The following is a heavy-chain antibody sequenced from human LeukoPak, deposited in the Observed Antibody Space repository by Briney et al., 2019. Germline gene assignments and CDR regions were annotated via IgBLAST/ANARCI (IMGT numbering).Heavy chain of an antibody. J-gene: IGHJ4*02. D-gene: IGHD3-22*01. V-gene: IGHV4-34*01. Sequence: SETLSLTCAVYGGSFSGYYWSWIRQPPGKGLEWIGEINHSGSTNYNPSLKSRVTISVDTSKNQFSLKLSSVTAADTAVYYCARVKGYYDRFFDYWGQGTLVTVSS. CDR1: GGSFSGYY. CDR3: ARVKGYYDRFFDY. CDR2: INHSGST.